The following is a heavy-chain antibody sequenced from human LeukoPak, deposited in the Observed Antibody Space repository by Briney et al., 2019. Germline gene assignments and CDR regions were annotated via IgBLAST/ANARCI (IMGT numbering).Heavy chain of an antibody. CDR2: IEQGGSEK. CDR3: AKGRRAPLVGTTTKSWLDY. CDR1: GFTFSRYW. D-gene: IGHD1-26*01. J-gene: IGHJ4*02. Sequence: GGSLRLSCAASGFTFSRYWMSWVRQAPGKGLQWVANIEQGGSEKYYVDAVKGRFTISRDNAENSLYLQMNNLRAEDTAVYYCAKGRRAPLVGTTTKSWLDYWGQGTLVTVSS. V-gene: IGHV3-7*03.